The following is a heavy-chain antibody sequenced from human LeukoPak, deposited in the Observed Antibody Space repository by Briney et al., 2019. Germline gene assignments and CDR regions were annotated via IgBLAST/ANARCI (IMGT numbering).Heavy chain of an antibody. CDR3: TRDVSQSSSWYGEFDY. CDR2: INSDGSST. J-gene: IGHJ4*02. CDR1: GFSFSNHW. Sequence: GGCLRLSCAASGFSFSNHWMHWVRHVPGKGLVWVSRINSDGSSTTYADSVKGRFTISRDNAKNTLYLQMNSLRDEDTAVYYCTRDVSQSSSWYGEFDYWGQGTQVTVSS. V-gene: IGHV3-74*03. D-gene: IGHD6-13*01.